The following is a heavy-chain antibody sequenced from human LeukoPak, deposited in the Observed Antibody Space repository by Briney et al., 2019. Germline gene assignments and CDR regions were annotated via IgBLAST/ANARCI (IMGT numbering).Heavy chain of an antibody. V-gene: IGHV4-30-2*01. CDR1: GGSISSGGYP. Sequence: KPSQTLSLTCAVSGGSISSGGYPWTRIPQPPGKGLEWVGYIYHSRSTYSNPSLKSRVTISVDRSKNQFSLKLSSVPAADTAVYYCARVRSDYVWGSYRSHRDYYFDYWGQGTLVTVS. D-gene: IGHD3-16*02. CDR3: ARVRSDYVWGSYRSHRDYYFDY. J-gene: IGHJ4*02. CDR2: IYHSRST.